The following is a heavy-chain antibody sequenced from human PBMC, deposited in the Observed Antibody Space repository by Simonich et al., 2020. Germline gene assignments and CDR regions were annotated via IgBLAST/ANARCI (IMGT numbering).Heavy chain of an antibody. CDR2: VSAYTGNT. Sequence: QVQLVQSGAEVKKPGASVKVSCKASGYTFTSYGISWVRQAPGQGLVWMGWVSAYTGNTNNAQKLHGKVTMTTDTSTSTAYMDLRSLRSDDTAVYYCARSTTGTTAFDIWGQGTMVTVSS. D-gene: IGHD1-1*01. CDR1: GYTFTSYG. V-gene: IGHV1-18*01. J-gene: IGHJ3*02. CDR3: ARSTTGTTAFDI.